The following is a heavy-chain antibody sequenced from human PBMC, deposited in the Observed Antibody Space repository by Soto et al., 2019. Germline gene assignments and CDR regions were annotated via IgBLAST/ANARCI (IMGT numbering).Heavy chain of an antibody. V-gene: IGHV3-48*03. CDR3: ARDQAPSSIAARPEVDAFDI. Sequence: GALRLSCAASGFTFSSYEMNWVRQAPGKGLEWVSYISSSGSTIYYADSVKGRFTISRDNAKNSLYLQMNSLRAEDTAVYYCARDQAPSSIAARPEVDAFDIWGQGTMVTVSS. D-gene: IGHD6-6*01. CDR1: GFTFSSYE. CDR2: ISSSGSTI. J-gene: IGHJ3*02.